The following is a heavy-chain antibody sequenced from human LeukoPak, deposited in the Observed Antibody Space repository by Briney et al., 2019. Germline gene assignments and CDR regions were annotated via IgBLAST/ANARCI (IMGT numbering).Heavy chain of an antibody. CDR3: ARRKGDILTGYPFDY. CDR2: IYYSGST. J-gene: IGHJ4*02. CDR1: GGSISSYY. Sequence: KPSETLSLTCTVSGGSISSYYWSWIRQPPGKGLEWIGYIYYSGSTNYNPSLKSRVTISVDTSKNQFSLKLSSVTAADTAVYYCARRKGDILTGYPFDYWGQGTLVTVSS. V-gene: IGHV4-59*08. D-gene: IGHD3-9*01.